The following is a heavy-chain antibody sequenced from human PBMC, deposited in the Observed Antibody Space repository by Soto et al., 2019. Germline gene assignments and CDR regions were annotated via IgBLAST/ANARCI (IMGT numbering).Heavy chain of an antibody. Sequence: ASVKVSCKASGYTFTSYGISWVRQAPGQGLEWMGWISAYNGNTNYAQKLQGRVTMTTDTSTSTAYMELRSLRSDDTAVYYCARRLRAVVDIVGGRFDPWGQGTLVTVSS. D-gene: IGHD2-2*03. CDR2: ISAYNGNT. V-gene: IGHV1-18*01. CDR1: GYTFTSYG. J-gene: IGHJ5*02. CDR3: ARRLRAVVDIVGGRFDP.